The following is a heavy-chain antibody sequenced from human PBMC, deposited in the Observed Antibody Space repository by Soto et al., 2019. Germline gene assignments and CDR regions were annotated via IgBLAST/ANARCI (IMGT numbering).Heavy chain of an antibody. CDR3: ARGGYYDSSGYYYGY. D-gene: IGHD3-22*01. J-gene: IGHJ4*02. V-gene: IGHV1-8*01. CDR1: GCTFTSYD. Sequence: GAAVKVSCKASGCTFTSYDINWVRQATGQGLEWMGWMNPNSGNTRYAQKFQGRVTMTRNTSISTAYMEMSSLRSEDTAVYYCARGGYYDSSGYYYGYWGQGTLVTVSS. CDR2: MNPNSGNT.